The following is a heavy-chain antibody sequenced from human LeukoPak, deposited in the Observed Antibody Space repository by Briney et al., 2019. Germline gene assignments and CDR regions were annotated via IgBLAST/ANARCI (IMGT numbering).Heavy chain of an antibody. CDR1: GGSISSSSYY. CDR3: ARPIAAAGLNWFDP. CDR2: IYYSGST. D-gene: IGHD6-13*01. V-gene: IGHV4-39*01. Sequence: SETLSLTCTVSGGSISSSSYYWGWIRQPPGKGLEWIGSIYYSGSTYYNPSLKSRVTISVDTSKNQFSLKLSSVAAADTAVYYCARPIAAAGLNWFDPWGQGTLVTVSS. J-gene: IGHJ5*02.